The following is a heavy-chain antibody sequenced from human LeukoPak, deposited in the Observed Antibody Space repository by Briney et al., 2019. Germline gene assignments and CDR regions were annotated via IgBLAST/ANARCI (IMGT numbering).Heavy chain of an antibody. D-gene: IGHD3-10*01. CDR3: AKDQGGLWFGELSRNWFDP. Sequence: PGGSLRLSCAPSGFTFSSYAMSWVRQAPGKGLEWVSAISGSGGSTYYADSVKGRLTISRDNSKNTLYLQMNSLRAEDTAVYYCAKDQGGLWFGELSRNWFDPWGQGTLVTVSS. J-gene: IGHJ5*02. CDR2: ISGSGGST. V-gene: IGHV3-23*01. CDR1: GFTFSSYA.